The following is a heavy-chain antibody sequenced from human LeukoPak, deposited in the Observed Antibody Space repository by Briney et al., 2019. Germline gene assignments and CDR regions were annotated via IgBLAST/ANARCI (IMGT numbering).Heavy chain of an antibody. CDR3: ASIPGNYFDY. CDR2: IYYSGST. CDR1: GGSISSGGYY. Sequence: SETLSLTCAVYGGSISSGGYYWSWIRQHPGKGLEWIGYIYYSGSTYYNPSLKSRVTISVDTSKNQFSLKLSSVTAADTAVYYCASIPGNYFDYWGQGTLVTVSS. D-gene: IGHD1-26*01. V-gene: IGHV4-31*11. J-gene: IGHJ4*02.